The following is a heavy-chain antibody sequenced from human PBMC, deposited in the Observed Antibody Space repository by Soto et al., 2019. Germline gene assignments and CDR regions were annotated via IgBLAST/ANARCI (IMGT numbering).Heavy chain of an antibody. CDR1: GGSFSGYY. J-gene: IGHJ6*02. V-gene: IGHV4-34*01. CDR3: ARGRRYYGMDV. Sequence: QVQVQQWGAGLLKPSETLSLTCAVYGGSFSGYYWSWIRQPPGKGLEWIGEINHSGSTNYNPPLKSRVTISVDTSKNQFSLKLSSVTAADTAVYYCARGRRYYGMDVWGQGTTVTVSS. CDR2: INHSGST.